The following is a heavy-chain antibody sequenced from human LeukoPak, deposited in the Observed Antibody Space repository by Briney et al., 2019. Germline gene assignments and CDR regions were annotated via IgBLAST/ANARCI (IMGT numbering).Heavy chain of an antibody. V-gene: IGHV1-24*01. J-gene: IGHJ4*02. Sequence: GASVKVSCKVSGYTLTELSMHWVRQAPGKGLEWMGGFDPEDGETIYAQKFQGRVTMTGDTSTDTAYMELSSLRSEDTAVYYCVRDYDISGPQKNFFDYWGQGTLVTVSS. CDR2: FDPEDGET. CDR1: GYTLTELS. CDR3: VRDYDISGPQKNFFDY. D-gene: IGHD3-22*01.